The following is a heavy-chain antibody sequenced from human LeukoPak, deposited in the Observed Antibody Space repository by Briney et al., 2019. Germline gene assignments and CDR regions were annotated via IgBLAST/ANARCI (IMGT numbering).Heavy chain of an antibody. CDR3: ATRKLGNDY. CDR2: TYYTET. J-gene: IGHJ4*02. V-gene: IGHV4-59*02. CDR1: GGSVSNYY. D-gene: IGHD7-27*01. Sequence: PETLSLTCTVSGGSVSNYYWSWIRQSPGKGLEWIGYTYYTETSYNPSLKSRVTISADTSKNQFSLKLYSVTAADTAVYYCATRKLGNDYWGQGTLVTVSS.